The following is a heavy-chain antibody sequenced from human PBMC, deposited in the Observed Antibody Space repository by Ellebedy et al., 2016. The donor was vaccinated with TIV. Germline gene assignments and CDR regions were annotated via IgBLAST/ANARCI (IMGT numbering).Heavy chain of an antibody. CDR2: IYSSGTT. J-gene: IGHJ6*02. CDR3: ARGKTTHYAMDV. V-gene: IGHV4-61*01. D-gene: IGHD1-1*01. Sequence: MPSETLSLTCTVSGGSVRSGTFYWNWIRQPPGKGLEWIGYIYSSGTTKYSPSLKSRVTISMDTSRSQFSLKLSSVTAADTAVYYCARGKTTHYAMDVWGQGTTVTVSS. CDR1: GGSVRSGTFY.